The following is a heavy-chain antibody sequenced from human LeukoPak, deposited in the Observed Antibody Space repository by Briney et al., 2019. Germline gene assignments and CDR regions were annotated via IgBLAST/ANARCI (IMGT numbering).Heavy chain of an antibody. CDR3: ARRAGSGSTKVFDI. J-gene: IGHJ3*02. D-gene: IGHD3-10*01. V-gene: IGHV4-39*01. Sequence: SETLSLTCTVSGGSISSSSYYWSWIRQPPGKGLEWIGSIHYSGSTYYNPSLKSRVTISVDTPKNQFSLKLSSVTAADTAVYYCARRAGSGSTKVFDIWGQGTMVTVSS. CDR1: GGSISSSSYY. CDR2: IHYSGST.